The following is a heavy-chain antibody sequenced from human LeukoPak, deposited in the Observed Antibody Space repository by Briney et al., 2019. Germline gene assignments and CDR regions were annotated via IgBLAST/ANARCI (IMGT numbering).Heavy chain of an antibody. Sequence: SETLSLTCTVSGYSISSGYYWGWIRQPPRKGLEWIGSIYHSGSTYYNPSLKSRVTISVDTSTNQFSLKLSSVTAADTAVYYCARDRWDRPAAGWFDPWGQGTLVTVSS. D-gene: IGHD2-2*01. CDR3: ARDRWDRPAAGWFDP. J-gene: IGHJ5*02. CDR1: GYSISSGYY. V-gene: IGHV4-38-2*02. CDR2: IYHSGST.